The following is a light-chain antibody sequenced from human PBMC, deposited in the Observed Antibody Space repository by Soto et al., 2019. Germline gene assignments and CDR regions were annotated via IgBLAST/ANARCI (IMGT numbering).Light chain of an antibody. CDR1: QSVGGNS. CDR2: DTS. V-gene: IGKV3-20*01. Sequence: ETVLTQSPGTLSLSPGERATVSCRASQSVGGNSLAWYQQRPGQAPRLLIYDTSKRATGIPDRFSGSGSGTDFTLTISRLEPADFAVYYCQQYQNSPLTFGQGTKVDIK. J-gene: IGKJ1*01. CDR3: QQYQNSPLT.